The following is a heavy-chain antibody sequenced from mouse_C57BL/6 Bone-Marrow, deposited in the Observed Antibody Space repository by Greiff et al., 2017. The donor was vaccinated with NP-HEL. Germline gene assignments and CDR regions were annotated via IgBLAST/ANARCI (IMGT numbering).Heavy chain of an antibody. CDR3: ASQTAQAYYAMDY. D-gene: IGHD3-2*02. CDR1: GFTFTDYY. CDR2: IRNKANGYTK. Sequence: EVKLVESGGGLVQPGGSLSLSCAASGFTFTDYYMSWVRQPPGKALEWLGFIRNKANGYTKEYSASVKGRFTISRDNSQSILYLQMNALRAEDSATYYCASQTAQAYYAMDYWGQGTSVTVSS. V-gene: IGHV7-3*01. J-gene: IGHJ4*01.